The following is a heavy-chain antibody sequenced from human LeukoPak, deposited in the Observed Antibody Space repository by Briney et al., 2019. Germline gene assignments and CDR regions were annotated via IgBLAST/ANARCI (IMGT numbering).Heavy chain of an antibody. Sequence: GASVKVSCKASGYTFTSYGISWVRQAPGQGLEWMGWISAYNGNANYAQNLQGRITMTTDTSTSTAYMELTSLRSDDTAVYCCARDYYYDSSGYVDYWGQGTLVTVSS. V-gene: IGHV1-18*01. D-gene: IGHD3-22*01. CDR2: ISAYNGNA. CDR3: ARDYYYDSSGYVDY. J-gene: IGHJ4*02. CDR1: GYTFTSYG.